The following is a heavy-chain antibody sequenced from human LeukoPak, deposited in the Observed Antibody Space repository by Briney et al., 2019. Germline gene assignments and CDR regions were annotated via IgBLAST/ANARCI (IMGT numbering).Heavy chain of an antibody. V-gene: IGHV1-2*02. Sequence: ASVKVSCKASGYTFTGYYMHWVRQAPGQGLEWMGWINPNSGGTNYAQKFQGRVTMTRDTSISTAYMELSRLRSDDTAVYYCARDIVVVPAAPLWYYYYYMDVWGKGTTVTVSS. CDR2: INPNSGGT. D-gene: IGHD2-2*01. J-gene: IGHJ6*03. CDR1: GYTFTGYY. CDR3: ARDIVVVPAAPLWYYYYYMDV.